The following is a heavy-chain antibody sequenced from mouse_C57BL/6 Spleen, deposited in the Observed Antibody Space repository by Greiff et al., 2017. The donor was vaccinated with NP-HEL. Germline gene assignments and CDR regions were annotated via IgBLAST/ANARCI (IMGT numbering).Heavy chain of an antibody. CDR1: GYTFTSYW. CDR3: AKGRGSSWFAY. J-gene: IGHJ3*01. Sequence: QVHVKQPGAELVMPGASVKLSCKASGYTFTSYWMHWVKQRPGQGLEWIGEIDPSDSYTNYNQKFKGKSTLTVDKSSSTAYMQLSSLTSEDSAVYYCAKGRGSSWFAYWGQGTLVTVSA. CDR2: IDPSDSYT. V-gene: IGHV1-69*01.